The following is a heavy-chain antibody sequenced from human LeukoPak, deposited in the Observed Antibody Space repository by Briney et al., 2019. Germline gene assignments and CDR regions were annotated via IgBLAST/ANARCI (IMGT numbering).Heavy chain of an antibody. CDR3: ARGHSESPCFDI. CDR2: IIPIFGTA. V-gene: IGHV1-69*05. Sequence: SVKVSCKASGGTFSSYAISWVRQAPGQGLEWMGRIIPIFGTANYAQKFQGRVTITTDESTSTAYMELSSLRSEDTAVYYCARGHSESPCFDIWGQGTMVTVSS. J-gene: IGHJ3*02. D-gene: IGHD4-11*01. CDR1: GGTFSSYA.